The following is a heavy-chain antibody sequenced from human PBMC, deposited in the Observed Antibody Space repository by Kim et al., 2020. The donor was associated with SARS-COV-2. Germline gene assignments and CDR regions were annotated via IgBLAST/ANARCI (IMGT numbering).Heavy chain of an antibody. CDR3: ARHGGGYGYGMDV. Sequence: SETLSLTCTVSGGSISSYYWSWIRQPPGKGLEWIGYIYYSGSTNYNPSLKSRVTISVDTSKNQFSLKLSSVTAADTAVYYCARHGGGYGYGMDVWGQGTTVTVSS. CDR1: GGSISSYY. J-gene: IGHJ6*02. CDR2: IYYSGST. V-gene: IGHV4-59*08. D-gene: IGHD3-16*01.